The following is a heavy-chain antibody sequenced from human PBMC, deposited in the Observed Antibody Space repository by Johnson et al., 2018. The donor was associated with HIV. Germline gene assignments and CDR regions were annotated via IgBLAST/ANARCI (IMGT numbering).Heavy chain of an antibody. CDR1: GFTVSSNY. CDR3: ASSFYQQLRAFDI. Sequence: VQLVESGGGVVQPGRSLRLSCAASGFTVSSNYMSWVRQAPGKGLEWVSVIYSGGSTYYADSVKGRFTISRDNSKNTLYLQMNSLRAEDTAVYYCASSFYQQLRAFDIWGQGTMVTVSS. D-gene: IGHD6-13*01. J-gene: IGHJ3*02. CDR2: IYSGGST. V-gene: IGHV3-66*01.